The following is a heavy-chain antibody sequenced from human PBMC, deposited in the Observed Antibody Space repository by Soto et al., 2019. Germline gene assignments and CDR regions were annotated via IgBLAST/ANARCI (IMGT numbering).Heavy chain of an antibody. J-gene: IGHJ6*02. D-gene: IGHD6-19*01. Sequence: QVQLVQSGAEVKKPGSSVKVSCAASGRTFSSYSIIWVRQAPGQGLEWMGRITPVLGIANYAQKFQGRVTITADKSTSTAYMDLSSLTFEDTAVYYCARGGAVAGDPNLQRYYYGMDVWGQGTTVTVSS. CDR3: ARGGAVAGDPNLQRYYYGMDV. V-gene: IGHV1-69*02. CDR1: GRTFSSYS. CDR2: ITPVLGIA.